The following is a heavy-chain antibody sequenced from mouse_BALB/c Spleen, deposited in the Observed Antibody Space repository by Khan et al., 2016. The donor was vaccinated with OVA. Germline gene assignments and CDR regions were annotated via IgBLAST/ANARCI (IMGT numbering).Heavy chain of an antibody. Sequence: VQLKESGPGLVKPSQSLSLTCTVTGYSITSGYGWNWIRQFPGNKLEWMGYISYSGSTNYNPTIKSRTPITRDTSNSQFFLQLNSVASEDTATYYCARTARINYWGQGTTLTVSS. CDR1: GYSITSGYG. D-gene: IGHD1-2*01. CDR3: ARTARINY. CDR2: ISYSGST. V-gene: IGHV3-2*02. J-gene: IGHJ2*01.